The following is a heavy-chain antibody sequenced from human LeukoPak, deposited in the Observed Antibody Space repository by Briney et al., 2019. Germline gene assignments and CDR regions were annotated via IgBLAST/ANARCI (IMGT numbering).Heavy chain of an antibody. V-gene: IGHV4-30-4*01. CDR3: ARGGDIVVVPAAIRGLDP. CDR1: GGSISSGDYY. D-gene: IGHD2-2*02. CDR2: IYYSGST. J-gene: IGHJ5*02. Sequence: SQTLSLTCTASGGSISSGDYYWSWIRQPPGKGLEWIGYIYYSGSTYYNPSLKSRVTISVDTSKNQFSLKLSSVTAADTAVYYCARGGDIVVVPAAIRGLDPWGQGTLVTVSS.